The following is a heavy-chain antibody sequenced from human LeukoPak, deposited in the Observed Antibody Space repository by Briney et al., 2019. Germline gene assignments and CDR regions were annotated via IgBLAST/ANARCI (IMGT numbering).Heavy chain of an antibody. CDR2: ISYDGSHK. V-gene: IGHV3-30*03. D-gene: IGHD2-15*01. CDR3: VRDNPRCCGVVPANIDDY. CDR1: GFTFSSYG. Sequence: GGSLRLSCAASGFTFSSYGMHWVRQAPGKGLEWVALISYDGSHKYYADSVKGRFTISRDSSKNTLYLQMNSLRAEDTAVYYCVRDNPRCCGVVPANIDDYWGQGTLVTVSS. J-gene: IGHJ4*02.